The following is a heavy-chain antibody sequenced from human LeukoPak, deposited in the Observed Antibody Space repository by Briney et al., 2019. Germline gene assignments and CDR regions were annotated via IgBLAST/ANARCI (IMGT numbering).Heavy chain of an antibody. CDR3: ARGTPPRSITIFGVVIISGRFDP. CDR2: INHSGST. D-gene: IGHD3-3*01. V-gene: IGHV4-34*01. CDR1: GGSFSGYY. J-gene: IGHJ5*02. Sequence: SETLSLTCAVYGGSFSGYYWSWIRQPPGKGLEWIGEINHSGSTNYNPSLKGRVTISVDTSKNQFSLKMSSVPAADTAVYYCARGTPPRSITIFGVVIISGRFDPWGQGTLVTVSS.